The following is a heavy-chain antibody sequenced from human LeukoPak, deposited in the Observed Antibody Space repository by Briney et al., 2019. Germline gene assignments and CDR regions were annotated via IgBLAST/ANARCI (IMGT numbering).Heavy chain of an antibody. D-gene: IGHD1-14*01. CDR3: ARDNPAGP. Sequence: PSETLSLTCTVSGGSISGYSWSWLRQSAAKGLEGIGRVYTSGNTNYNPSFTSRVTMSIDTSKKQFSLKLYSVTAADTAVYYCARDNPAGPWGQGTLVTVSS. V-gene: IGHV4-4*07. CDR2: VYTSGNT. CDR1: GGSISGYS. J-gene: IGHJ5*02.